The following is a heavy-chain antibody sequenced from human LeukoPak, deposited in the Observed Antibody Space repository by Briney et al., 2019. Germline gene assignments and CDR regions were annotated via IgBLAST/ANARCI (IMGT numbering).Heavy chain of an antibody. J-gene: IGHJ4*02. Sequence: GGSLRLSCTGSGFIFINYDTQWVRQAPGKGLEWLAYVSKDGNFIYYADSVKGRFTISRDNSKSTVYLQMNSLRTEDTAIYYCARDFMWLVDYWGQGTLVIVSS. CDR1: GFIFINYD. CDR3: ARDFMWLVDY. D-gene: IGHD5-12*01. V-gene: IGHV3-30-3*01. CDR2: VSKDGNFI.